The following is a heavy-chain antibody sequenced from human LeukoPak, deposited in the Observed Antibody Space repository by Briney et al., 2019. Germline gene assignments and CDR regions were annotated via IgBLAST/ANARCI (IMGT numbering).Heavy chain of an antibody. V-gene: IGHV5-51*01. Sequence: GESLKISCKGSGYSFTSYWIGWVRQMPGKGLERMVIIYPGGSDTRYSLAFQGEGTISADKSITTASLQWSSLKASDTAMYYCARLPARYSGYDLVFDYWGQGTLVTVSS. J-gene: IGHJ4*02. CDR2: IYPGGSDT. D-gene: IGHD5-12*01. CDR1: GYSFTSYW. CDR3: ARLPARYSGYDLVFDY.